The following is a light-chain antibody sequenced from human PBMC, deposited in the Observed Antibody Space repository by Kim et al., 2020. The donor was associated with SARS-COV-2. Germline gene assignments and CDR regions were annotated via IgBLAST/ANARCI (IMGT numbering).Light chain of an antibody. CDR1: QSVSSNY. CDR3: QQYATSPRT. V-gene: IGKV3-20*01. J-gene: IGKJ1*01. CDR2: GAS. Sequence: SPGERAHLSCRASQSVSSNYLAWYQQKPGQAPRLLVYGASSRATGIPDRFSGSGSGTDFTLTISRLEPEDFAVYFCQQYATSPRTFGQGTKVDIK.